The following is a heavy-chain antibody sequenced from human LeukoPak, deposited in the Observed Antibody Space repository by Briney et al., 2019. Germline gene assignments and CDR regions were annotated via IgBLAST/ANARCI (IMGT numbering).Heavy chain of an antibody. Sequence: GGSLRLSCAASGFTFSSYAMHWVRQAPGKGLGGVAVISYDGNNKNYADSVKGRFTISRDNSKNTLYLQMNSLRAEDTAVYYCARDSGRGWSFFDYWGQGTLVTVSS. V-gene: IGHV3-30*04. J-gene: IGHJ4*02. CDR1: GFTFSSYA. CDR3: ARDSGRGWSFFDY. D-gene: IGHD6-19*01. CDR2: ISYDGNNK.